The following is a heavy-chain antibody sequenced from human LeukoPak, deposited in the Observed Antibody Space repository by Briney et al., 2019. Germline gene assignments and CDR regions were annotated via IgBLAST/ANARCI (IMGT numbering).Heavy chain of an antibody. CDR3: ARRVVVPAAMSFNYYYYMDV. V-gene: IGHV4-61*02. CDR1: GGSISNTNYF. Sequence: SETLSLTCTVSGGSISNTNYFWSWVRQPDGKGLEWIGRIYTSGNANYNPSLKSRVTISVDTSKNQFSLKLSSVTAADTAVYYCARRVVVPAAMSFNYYYYMDVWGKGTTVTVSS. D-gene: IGHD2-2*01. CDR2: IYTSGNA. J-gene: IGHJ6*03.